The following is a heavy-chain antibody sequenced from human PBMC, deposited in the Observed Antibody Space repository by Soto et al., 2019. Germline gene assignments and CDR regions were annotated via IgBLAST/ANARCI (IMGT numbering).Heavy chain of an antibody. CDR3: AGDPDSHYNDSHAYSYP. CDR2: IIPIIGII. V-gene: IGHV1-69*08. J-gene: IGHJ5*02. CDR1: GGTFSTYT. Sequence: QVQLVQSGAEVKKPGSSVKVSCKASGGTFSTYTITWVRQAPGQGLEWMGRIIPIIGIINYAQKFQGRVTITADXXXGXXCMELTRRRSDDTAVYYCAGDPDSHYNDSHAYSYPWGQGTLVTVSS. D-gene: IGHD3-22*01.